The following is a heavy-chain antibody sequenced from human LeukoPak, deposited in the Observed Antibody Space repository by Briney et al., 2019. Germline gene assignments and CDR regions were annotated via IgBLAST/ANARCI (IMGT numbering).Heavy chain of an antibody. CDR3: ASRIATAGSVDY. D-gene: IGHD6-13*01. CDR2: IPASGGST. Sequence: GGSLRLSCAASGFTFSSNVMIWVRQAPGKGLEWVSSIPASGGSTYYADSVKGRFTISRDNSKNSLYLQMNTLRAEDTAVYYCASRIATAGSVDYWGQGTLVTVSS. CDR1: GFTFSSNV. V-gene: IGHV3-23*01. J-gene: IGHJ4*02.